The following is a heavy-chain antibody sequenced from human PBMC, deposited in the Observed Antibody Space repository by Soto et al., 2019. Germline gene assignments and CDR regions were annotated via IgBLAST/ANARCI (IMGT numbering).Heavy chain of an antibody. CDR2: MYPGGSDS. J-gene: IGHJ4*02. CDR1: GYSFTSYW. V-gene: IGHV5-51*01. D-gene: IGHD3-22*01. Sequence: VPSLKVSSKGSGYSFTSYWIGWVRQMPGKGLELVGIMYPGGSDSRYGPAFQVQVTIVAEKSIGAAYLQWSSLKASDTAMYYCAPRYCHDSTTYSPFDHWAQGILVTVPS. CDR3: APRYCHDSTTYSPFDH.